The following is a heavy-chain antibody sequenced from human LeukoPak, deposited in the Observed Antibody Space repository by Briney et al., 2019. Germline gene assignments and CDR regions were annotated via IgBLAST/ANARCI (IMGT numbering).Heavy chain of an antibody. CDR1: GFTFISYA. Sequence: PGGSLRLSCAASGFTFISYAMRWVRQAPGKGLEWVSGISGPGDKTDYADSVKGRFTISRDNSENTESLQMNSLTGEDTAVYYCAKAGSSVSRTFDPWGEGTLVTVSS. CDR2: ISGPGDKT. CDR3: AKAGSSVSRTFDP. J-gene: IGHJ5*02. V-gene: IGHV3-23*01. D-gene: IGHD2-2*01.